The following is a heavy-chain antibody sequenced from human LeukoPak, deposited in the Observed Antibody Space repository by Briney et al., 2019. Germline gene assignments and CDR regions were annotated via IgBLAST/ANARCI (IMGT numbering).Heavy chain of an antibody. CDR1: GGSISSYY. Sequence: SETLSLTCIVSGGSISSYYWSWIRQPPGKGLEWIGYIYDSGSTNYNPSLKSRVTISVDTSNNQFSLKLSSVTAADTAVYYCARGCSAGTPHTWFDPWGQGTLVTVSS. CDR3: ARGCSAGTPHTWFDP. J-gene: IGHJ5*02. CDR2: IYDSGST. D-gene: IGHD6-13*01. V-gene: IGHV4-59*01.